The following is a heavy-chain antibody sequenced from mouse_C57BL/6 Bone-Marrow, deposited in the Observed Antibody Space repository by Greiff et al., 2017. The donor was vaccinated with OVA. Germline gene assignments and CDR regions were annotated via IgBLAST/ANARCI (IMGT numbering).Heavy chain of an antibody. CDR1: GYTFTSYW. V-gene: IGHV1-53*01. CDR3: ARGLLWLRQDY. J-gene: IGHJ4*01. Sequence: QVQLKQSGTELVKPGASVKLSCKASGYTFTSYWMHWVKQRPGQGLEWIGNINPSNGGTNYNEKFKSKATLTVDKSSSTAYMQLSSLTSEDSAVYYCARGLLWLRQDYWGQGTSVTVSS. D-gene: IGHD2-2*01. CDR2: INPSNGGT.